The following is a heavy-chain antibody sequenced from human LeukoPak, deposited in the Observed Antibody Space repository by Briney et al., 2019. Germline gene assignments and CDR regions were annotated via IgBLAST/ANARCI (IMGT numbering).Heavy chain of an antibody. V-gene: IGHV1-18*01. CDR2: ISAYNGNT. J-gene: IGHJ4*02. D-gene: IGHD3-22*01. CDR1: GYTFTSYS. Sequence: GASVKVSCKASGYTFTSYSISWVRQAPGQGLEWMGWISAYNGNTNYAQKLQGRVTMTTDTSTSTAYMELRSLRSDDTAVYYCAREPDYYDSSGYYYWGQGTLVTVSS. CDR3: AREPDYYDSSGYYY.